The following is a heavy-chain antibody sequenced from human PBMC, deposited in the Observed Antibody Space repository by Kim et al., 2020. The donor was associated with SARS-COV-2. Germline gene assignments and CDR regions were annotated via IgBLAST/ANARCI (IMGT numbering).Heavy chain of an antibody. Sequence: SETLSLTYTVSGGSISSYYWSWIRQPPGKGLEWIGYIYYSGSTNYNPSLKSRVTISVDTSKNQFSLKLSSVTAADTAVYYCARASHWELLHFDYWGQGTLVTVSS. V-gene: IGHV4-59*01. CDR1: GGSISSYY. D-gene: IGHD1-26*01. J-gene: IGHJ4*02. CDR2: IYYSGST. CDR3: ARASHWELLHFDY.